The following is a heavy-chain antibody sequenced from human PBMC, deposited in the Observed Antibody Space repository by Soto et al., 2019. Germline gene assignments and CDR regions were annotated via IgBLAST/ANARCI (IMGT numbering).Heavy chain of an antibody. J-gene: IGHJ4*02. D-gene: IGHD1-26*01. Sequence: EVQLVESGGGLVQPGGSLRLSCAASGFTFSDHYMDWVRQAPGKGLEWVGRTRNKANSYTTEYAASVKGRFTISRDDSQYSLYLQMYGLKTEDTAVYYCARVTRDMGATKFGFWGQGTLVTVSS. CDR2: TRNKANSYTT. CDR1: GFTFSDHY. V-gene: IGHV3-72*01. CDR3: ARVTRDMGATKFGF.